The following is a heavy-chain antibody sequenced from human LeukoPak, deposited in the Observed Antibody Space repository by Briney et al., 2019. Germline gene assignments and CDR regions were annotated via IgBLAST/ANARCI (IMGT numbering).Heavy chain of an antibody. CDR3: ATGGYYFDY. CDR1: GFTFSNAW. Sequence: GGSLRLSCAGSGFTFSNAWMNWVRQVPGKGLEWVGRIKSKPNGGTTDYAAPVKGRFSISRDDSKNTVYVQMNSLKTEDTAVYYCATGGYYFDYWGQGTLVIVSS. V-gene: IGHV3-15*01. J-gene: IGHJ4*02. D-gene: IGHD3-16*01. CDR2: IKSKPNGGTT.